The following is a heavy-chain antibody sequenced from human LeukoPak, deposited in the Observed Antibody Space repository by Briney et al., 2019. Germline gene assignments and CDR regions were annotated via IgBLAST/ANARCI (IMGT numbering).Heavy chain of an antibody. CDR1: GGSFSGYY. CDR3: ARAGYSSGWFDY. J-gene: IGHJ4*02. V-gene: IGHV4-34*01. Sequence: SETLSLTCAVYGGSFSGYYWSWIRQPPGKGLEWIGEINHSGSTNYNPSLKSRVTISVDTPKNQFSLKLSSVTAADTAVYYCARAGYSSGWFDYWGQGTLVTVSS. D-gene: IGHD6-19*01. CDR2: INHSGST.